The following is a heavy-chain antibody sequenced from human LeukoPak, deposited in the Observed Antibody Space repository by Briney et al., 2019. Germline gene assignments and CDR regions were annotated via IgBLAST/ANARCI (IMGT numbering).Heavy chain of an antibody. V-gene: IGHV3-74*01. CDR2: INSEGKTT. D-gene: IGHD1-26*01. CDR1: GFTFSSYW. Sequence: PGGSLRLSCAASGFTFSSYWMYWVRQAPGRGLVWVSRINSEGKTTHYADSVKGRFIISRDNATNTLYLQMNSLRAEDTAVYYCARDPGSYSHDWYFDLWGRGTLVTVSS. J-gene: IGHJ2*01. CDR3: ARDPGSYSHDWYFDL.